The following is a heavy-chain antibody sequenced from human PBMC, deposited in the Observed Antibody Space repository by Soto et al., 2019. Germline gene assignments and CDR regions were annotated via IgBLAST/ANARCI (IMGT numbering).Heavy chain of an antibody. CDR3: AKPGYCSGGSCFRSHRGDAFDV. J-gene: IGHJ3*01. CDR2: ISYDGSNK. CDR1: GFTFSSYG. D-gene: IGHD2-15*01. Sequence: PGGSLRLSCAASGFTFSSYGMHWVRQAPGKGLEWVAVISYDGSNKYYADSVKGRFTISRDNSKNTLYLQMNSLRAEDTAVYYCAKPGYCSGGSCFRSHRGDAFDVWGQGTMVTVSS. V-gene: IGHV3-30*18.